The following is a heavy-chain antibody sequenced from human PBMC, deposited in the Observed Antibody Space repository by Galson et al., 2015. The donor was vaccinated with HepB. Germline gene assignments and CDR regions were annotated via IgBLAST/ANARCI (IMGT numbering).Heavy chain of an antibody. V-gene: IGHV3-30*04. D-gene: IGHD2-21*01. CDR3: TRAENCGGGECWLVDS. Sequence: SLRLSCAASGLTFRTYTFYWFRQAPGKGLEWVALISSDGSKNNYADSARGRFTISRDNSWNTVYLQMSSLRPEDTAVYYCTRAENCGGGECWLVDSWGLGTLVTVSS. J-gene: IGHJ5*01. CDR2: ISSDGSKN. CDR1: GLTFRTYT.